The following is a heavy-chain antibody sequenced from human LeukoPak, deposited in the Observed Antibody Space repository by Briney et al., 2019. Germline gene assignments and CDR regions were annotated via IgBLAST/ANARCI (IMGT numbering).Heavy chain of an antibody. D-gene: IGHD2-8*01. CDR2: IDISGDRR. Sequence: GGSLRLSCAASGFTFSNYAMSWVRQAPGKGLEWVSTIDISGDRRNYADSVKGRFTISRDNSRNTLYLQVNSLRVEDTAIYYCTKDVSNFIGASDAWGQGTMVTVSS. V-gene: IGHV3-23*01. CDR1: GFTFSNYA. J-gene: IGHJ3*01. CDR3: TKDVSNFIGASDA.